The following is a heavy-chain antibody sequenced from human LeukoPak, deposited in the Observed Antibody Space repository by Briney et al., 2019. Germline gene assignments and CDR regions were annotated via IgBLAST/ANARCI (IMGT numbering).Heavy chain of an antibody. CDR1: GGSFSGYY. J-gene: IGHJ4*02. Sequence: SETLSLTCAVYGGSFSGYYWSWIRQPPGKGLEWIGEIKHSGSTNYNPSLKSRVTISADTSKNQFSLNLSSVTAADTAVYYCASRKLGNDYWGQGTLVTVSS. D-gene: IGHD7-27*01. CDR3: ASRKLGNDY. CDR2: IKHSGST. V-gene: IGHV4-34*01.